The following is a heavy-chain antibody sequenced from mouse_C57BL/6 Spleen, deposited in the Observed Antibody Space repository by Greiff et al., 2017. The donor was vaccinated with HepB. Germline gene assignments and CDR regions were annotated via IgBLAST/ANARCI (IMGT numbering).Heavy chain of an antibody. J-gene: IGHJ2*01. CDR1: GYTFTSYW. V-gene: IGHV1-64*01. CDR2: IHPNSGST. Sequence: VQLQQSGAELVKPGASVKLSCKASGYTFTSYWMHWVKQRPGQGLEWIGMIHPNSGSTNYNEKFKSKATLTVDKSSSTAYMQLSRRTSEDSAVYYGSITPTGDYFDYWGQGTTLTVSS. CDR3: SITPTGDYFDY. D-gene: IGHD6-1*01.